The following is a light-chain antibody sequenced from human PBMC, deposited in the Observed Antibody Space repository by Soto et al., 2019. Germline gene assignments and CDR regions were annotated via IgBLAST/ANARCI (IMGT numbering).Light chain of an antibody. CDR2: DAS. CDR3: QQYNNYSPWT. CDR1: QSVTNW. J-gene: IGKJ1*01. Sequence: DIQMTQSPSTLSASVGDRVTITCRASQSVTNWLAWYQQKPGMAPKLLIYDASHLETGVPSRFSGSGSGIEFTLTISSLQPDDFATYYCQQYNNYSPWTFGQGTKVEIK. V-gene: IGKV1-5*01.